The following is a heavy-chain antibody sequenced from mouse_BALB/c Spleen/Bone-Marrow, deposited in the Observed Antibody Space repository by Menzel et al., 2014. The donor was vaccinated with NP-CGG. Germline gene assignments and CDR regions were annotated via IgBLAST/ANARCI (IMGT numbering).Heavy chain of an antibody. J-gene: IGHJ4*01. CDR2: IWAGGST. CDR3: ARVTSSAVGAMDY. V-gene: IGHV2-9*02. CDR1: GFSLTSYG. D-gene: IGHD3-2*02. Sequence: VQLQQSGPGLVAPSQSLSITCTVSGFSLTSYGVHWVRQPPGKGLEWLGVIWAGGSTNYNSALMSRLSISKDNSKSQVFLKMNSLQTDDTATYYCARVTSSAVGAMDYWGQGTSVTVSS.